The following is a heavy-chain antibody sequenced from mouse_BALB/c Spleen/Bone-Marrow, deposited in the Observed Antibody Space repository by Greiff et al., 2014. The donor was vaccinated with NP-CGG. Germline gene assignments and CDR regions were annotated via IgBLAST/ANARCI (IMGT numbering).Heavy chain of an antibody. V-gene: IGHV1S16*01. J-gene: IGHJ2*01. CDR1: GYTFTSYW. CDR2: INPSNGGT. Sequence: QVQLKESGAELVEPGASVKLSCKASGYTFTSYWVHWVQLRPGQGLEWIGEINPSNGGTNYIEKFKRKATLKVDKSSSTAYMQLSSLTSEDSAVYYCTIGVFDYWGQGTPLTVSS. CDR3: TIGVFDY.